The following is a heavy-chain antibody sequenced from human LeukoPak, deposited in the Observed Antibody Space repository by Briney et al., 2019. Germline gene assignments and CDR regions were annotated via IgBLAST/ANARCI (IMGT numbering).Heavy chain of an antibody. D-gene: IGHD6-6*01. Sequence: GGSLRLSCAASGFTFSSYEMNWVRQAPGKGLEWVSYISSSGSTIYYADSVKGRFTISRDNAKNSLYLQMNGLRAEDTAVYYCARSMAARPHNWFDPWGQGTLVTVSS. J-gene: IGHJ5*02. CDR3: ARSMAARPHNWFDP. CDR1: GFTFSSYE. CDR2: ISSSGSTI. V-gene: IGHV3-48*03.